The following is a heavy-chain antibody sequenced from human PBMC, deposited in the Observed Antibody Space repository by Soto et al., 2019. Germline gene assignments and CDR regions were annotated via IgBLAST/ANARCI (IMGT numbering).Heavy chain of an antibody. D-gene: IGHD2-15*01. CDR3: AKVAGAYCSGGSCYGYYYYYMDV. V-gene: IGHV3-30*18. CDR1: GFTFSSYG. J-gene: IGHJ6*03. Sequence: GGSLRLSCAASGFTFSSYGMHWVRQAPGKGLEWVAVISYDGSNKYYADSVKGRFTISRDNSKNTLYLQMNSLRAEDTAVYYCAKVAGAYCSGGSCYGYYYYYMDVWGKGTTVTVSS. CDR2: ISYDGSNK.